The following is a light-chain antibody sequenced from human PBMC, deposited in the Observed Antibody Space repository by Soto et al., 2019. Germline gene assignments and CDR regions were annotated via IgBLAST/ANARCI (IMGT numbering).Light chain of an antibody. Sequence: EIVMTQSPATLSLSPGERATLSCRASQSISDTLAWYQQKPGQAPRLLIHGASTRAPGFPARFSGSGSGTDFTLTISRLEPEDFAVYYCQQYNNWPPWTFGQGTKVDIK. CDR3: QQYNNWPPWT. V-gene: IGKV3-15*01. CDR2: GAS. CDR1: QSISDT. J-gene: IGKJ1*01.